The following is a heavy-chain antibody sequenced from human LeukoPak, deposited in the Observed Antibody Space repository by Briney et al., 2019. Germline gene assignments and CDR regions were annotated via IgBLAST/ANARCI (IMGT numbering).Heavy chain of an antibody. CDR3: TTDPSLGTTVPWTSNYFDY. D-gene: IGHD4-17*01. CDR2: IKSNINGKTA. CDR1: GLTFSNAW. J-gene: IGHJ4*02. V-gene: IGHV3-15*01. Sequence: GGSLRLSCAVSGLTFSNAWMSWVRQVPGKGLEWDGRIKSNINGKTAEYAAPVSDRFTISRDDSKNTVYLHMNGLKTEDTGVYYCTTDPSLGTTVPWTSNYFDYWGQGTLVTVSS.